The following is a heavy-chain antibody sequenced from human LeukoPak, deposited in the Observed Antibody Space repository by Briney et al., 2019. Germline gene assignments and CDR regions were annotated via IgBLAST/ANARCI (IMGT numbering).Heavy chain of an antibody. D-gene: IGHD2-21*02. CDR1: GFTFDDYG. J-gene: IGHJ3*02. CDR2: INWNGGST. V-gene: IGHV3-20*04. CDR3: ANYCGGDCLDAFDI. Sequence: GGSLRLSCAASGFTFDDYGMSWVRHAPGKGLEWVSGINWNGGSTGYADSVKGRFTISRDNAKNSLYLQMNSLRAEDTAVYYCANYCGGDCLDAFDIWGQGTMVTVSS.